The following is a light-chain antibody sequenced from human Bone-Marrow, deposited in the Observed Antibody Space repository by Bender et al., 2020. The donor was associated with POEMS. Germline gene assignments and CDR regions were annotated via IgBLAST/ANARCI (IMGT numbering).Light chain of an antibody. CDR1: SSDVGSDNL. J-gene: IGLJ1*01. V-gene: IGLV2-23*01. CDR2: DGT. CDR3: CSYAGSSTYV. Sequence: HSALTQPASVSGSPGQSITISCTGASSDVGSDNLVSWYQQHPGKAPKLILFDGTERPSGISLRFSGSMSDNTASLTISGLQAEDEADYYCCSYAGSSTYVFGTGTKVTVL.